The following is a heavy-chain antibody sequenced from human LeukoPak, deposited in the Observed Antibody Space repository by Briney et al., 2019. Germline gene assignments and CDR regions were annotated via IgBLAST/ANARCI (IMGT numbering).Heavy chain of an antibody. J-gene: IGHJ4*02. CDR2: ISSSSSYI. CDR1: GFIFSSYT. V-gene: IGHV3-21*01. D-gene: IGHD1-1*01. Sequence: GGSLRLSCAASGFIFSSYTMNWVRQAPGKGLEWVSSISSSSSYIYYADSVKGRFTISRDNAKKSLYLQMSSLRVEDTAVYYCARRYRAGFDYWGQGTLVTVSS. CDR3: ARRYRAGFDY.